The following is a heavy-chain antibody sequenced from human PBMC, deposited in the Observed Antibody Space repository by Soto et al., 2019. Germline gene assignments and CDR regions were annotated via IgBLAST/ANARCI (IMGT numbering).Heavy chain of an antibody. Sequence: EVQLLESGGGLVQPGGSLRLSCAASGFTFSSYAMSWVRQAPGKGLEWVSAISGSGGSTYYADSVKGRFTISRDNSKNTLYLQINSLRAEDTAVYYGAKTHPPRGVGALDYWGQGTLVTVSS. D-gene: IGHD3-3*01. V-gene: IGHV3-23*01. CDR2: ISGSGGST. CDR3: AKTHPPRGVGALDY. CDR1: GFTFSSYA. J-gene: IGHJ4*02.